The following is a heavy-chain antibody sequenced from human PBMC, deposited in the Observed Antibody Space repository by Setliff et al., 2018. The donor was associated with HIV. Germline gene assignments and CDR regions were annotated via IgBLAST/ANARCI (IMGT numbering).Heavy chain of an antibody. CDR3: AREGLWFGDRGYYMDV. D-gene: IGHD3-10*01. J-gene: IGHJ6*03. V-gene: IGHV1-18*01. CDR2: IGTYNGDT. CDR1: GYTFTSSG. Sequence: ASVKVSCKASGYTFTSSGITWVRQAPGQGLEWMGWIGTYNGDTNYAQKFQGRVTMTTDTSTSTAYMELRSLISNDTAVYYCAREGLWFGDRGYYMDVWGTGTAVTVSS.